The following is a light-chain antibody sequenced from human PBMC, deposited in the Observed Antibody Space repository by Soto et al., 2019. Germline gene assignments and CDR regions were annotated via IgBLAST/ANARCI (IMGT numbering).Light chain of an antibody. CDR3: QQYGSPIT. Sequence: EIVLTQSPGTLSLSPGERATLSCRASQSVSSNYLAWYQQKPGQAPRLLIYGASSRATGIPDRFSGSGSGTYFTLTISRLEPEDFAVYYCQQYGSPITFGQGTRLEIK. CDR2: GAS. J-gene: IGKJ5*01. CDR1: QSVSSNY. V-gene: IGKV3-20*01.